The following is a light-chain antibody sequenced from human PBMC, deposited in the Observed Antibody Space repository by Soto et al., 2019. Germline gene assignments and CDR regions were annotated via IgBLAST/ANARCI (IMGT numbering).Light chain of an antibody. Sequence: QSALTQPASVSGSPGQSITISCTGTSSDVGSYNLVSWYQQHPGKAPKLMNYEVTKRPSGVSDRFSGSKSGNTASLTISGLQAEDEADYYCCSYAGRTTVVFGGGTQLTVL. CDR2: EVT. CDR1: SSDVGSYNL. J-gene: IGLJ2*01. V-gene: IGLV2-23*02. CDR3: CSYAGRTTVV.